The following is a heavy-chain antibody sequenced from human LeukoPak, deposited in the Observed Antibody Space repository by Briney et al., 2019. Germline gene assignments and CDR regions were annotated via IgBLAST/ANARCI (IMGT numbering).Heavy chain of an antibody. J-gene: IGHJ4*02. Sequence: ASVKVSCKASGYTFTGYYMHWVRQAPGQGLEWMGWINPKSGGTNYAQKFHGRVTMTRDTSISTAYMELSRLRSDDTAVYYCARSLLWFGESYYFDYWGQGTLVTVSS. D-gene: IGHD3-10*01. CDR2: INPKSGGT. CDR1: GYTFTGYY. CDR3: ARSLLWFGESYYFDY. V-gene: IGHV1-2*02.